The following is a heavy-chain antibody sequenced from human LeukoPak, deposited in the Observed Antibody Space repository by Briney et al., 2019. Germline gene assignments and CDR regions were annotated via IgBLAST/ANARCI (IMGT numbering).Heavy chain of an antibody. CDR1: RFTFTSYI. V-gene: IGHV3-48*01. CDR3: SRDTSAPTWDFDL. J-gene: IGHJ2*01. D-gene: IGHD2/OR15-2a*01. Sequence: GGSLRLSCAASRFTFTSYIMNSVRQAPGHGLEWISYISSSSITIYYADSVKGRFTIPKDNANNSLFLHMNGLIGEHTTLHYISRDTSAPTWDFDLWGRGTLVTVSS. CDR2: ISSSSITI.